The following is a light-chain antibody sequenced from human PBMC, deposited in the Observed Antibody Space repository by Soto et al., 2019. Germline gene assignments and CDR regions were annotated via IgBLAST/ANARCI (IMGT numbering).Light chain of an antibody. Sequence: QSVLTQPPSVSGAPGQRVTISCTGSSSNIGAGYDVHWYQHLPGTAPKLLIYGNINRPSGGPDRFSGSKSDTSASLAITGLQAEDEADYYCQSYDSSLSVVFGGGTKVTVL. CDR1: SSNIGAGYD. J-gene: IGLJ2*01. CDR2: GNI. V-gene: IGLV1-40*01. CDR3: QSYDSSLSVV.